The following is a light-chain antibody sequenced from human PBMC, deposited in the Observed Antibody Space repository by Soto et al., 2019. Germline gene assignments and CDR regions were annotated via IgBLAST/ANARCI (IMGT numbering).Light chain of an antibody. V-gene: IGKV1-5*03. J-gene: IGKJ1*01. Sequence: DIQMTQSPSTLSGSVGDRVTITCRASQTISSWLAWYQQKPGKAPKLLIYKSSTLKSGVPSRVSGSGSGTEFTLTISSLQPDDLATYSCQHYNSYSEAFGQGTNV. CDR1: QTISSW. CDR2: KSS. CDR3: QHYNSYSEA.